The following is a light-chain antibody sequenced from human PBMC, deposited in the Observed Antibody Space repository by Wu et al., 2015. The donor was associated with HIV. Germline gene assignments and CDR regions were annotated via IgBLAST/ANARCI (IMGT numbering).Light chain of an antibody. J-gene: IGKJ1*01. CDR1: QSVSSN. CDR2: GAS. Sequence: EIVMTQSPVTLSVSPGERATLSCRASQSVSSNLAWYQQKPGQAPRLLIYGASTRATGIPVRFSGSGSGTEFTLTISSIQSEDFAVYYCQQYNNWPQTFGQGTKVDI. CDR3: QQYNNWPQT. V-gene: IGKV3-15*01.